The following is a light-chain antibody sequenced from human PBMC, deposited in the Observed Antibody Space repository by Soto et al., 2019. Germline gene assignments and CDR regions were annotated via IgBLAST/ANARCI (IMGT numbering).Light chain of an antibody. CDR1: SSNIGAGYD. Sequence: QSVLTQPPSVSGAPGQRVTISCTGSSSNIGAGYDVHWYQQLPGTAPKLLIYGNTNRPSGVPDRFSGSKSGTSASLYITGLQAEDEADYYCLSYASSLSGYVFGTGTKLTVL. CDR3: LSYASSLSGYV. V-gene: IGLV1-40*01. J-gene: IGLJ1*01. CDR2: GNT.